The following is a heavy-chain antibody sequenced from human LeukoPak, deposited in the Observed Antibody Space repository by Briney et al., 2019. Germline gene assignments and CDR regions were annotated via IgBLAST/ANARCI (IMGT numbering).Heavy chain of an antibody. Sequence: GGSLRLSCAASGFTFSSYAMSWVRQASGKGLEWVSAISGNGGTTFYADSVKGRFTSSRDSSRNTLYLQMNSLRAEDTAVYYCARGSGTGDFDYWGQGTLATVS. D-gene: IGHD6-13*01. CDR2: ISGNGGTT. V-gene: IGHV3-23*01. CDR1: GFTFSSYA. CDR3: ARGSGTGDFDY. J-gene: IGHJ4*02.